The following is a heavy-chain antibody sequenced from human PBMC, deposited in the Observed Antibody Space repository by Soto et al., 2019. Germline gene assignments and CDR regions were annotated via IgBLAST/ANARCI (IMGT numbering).Heavy chain of an antibody. CDR3: ARDRDSSSWSYYYYGMDV. CDR1: GYTFTSYG. V-gene: IGHV1-18*01. J-gene: IGHJ6*02. Sequence: ASVKVSCKASGYTFTSYGSSWVRQAPGQGLEWMGWISAYNGNTNYAQKLQGRVTMTTDTSTSTAYMELRSLRSDDTAVYYCARDRDSSSWSYYYYGMDVWGQGTTVTVSS. CDR2: ISAYNGNT. D-gene: IGHD6-13*01.